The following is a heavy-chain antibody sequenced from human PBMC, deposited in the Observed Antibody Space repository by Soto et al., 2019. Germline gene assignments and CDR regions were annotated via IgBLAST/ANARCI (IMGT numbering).Heavy chain of an antibody. D-gene: IGHD2-15*01. V-gene: IGHV4-4*07. CDR2: IYTSGST. J-gene: IGHJ5*02. CDR1: GGSISSYY. Sequence: ASETLSLTCTVSGGSISSYYWSWIRQPAGKGLEWIGRIYTSGSTNYNPSLKSRVTMSVDTSKNQFSLKLSSVTAADTAVYYCARDDCSGGSCYGSGWFDPWGQGTLVTVSS. CDR3: ARDDCSGGSCYGSGWFDP.